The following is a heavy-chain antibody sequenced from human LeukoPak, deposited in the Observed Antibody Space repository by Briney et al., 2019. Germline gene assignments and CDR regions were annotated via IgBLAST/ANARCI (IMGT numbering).Heavy chain of an antibody. Sequence: ASVKVSCKASGYTFTSYGISWVRQAPGQGLEWVGWISTYNGNTNYAQKLQGRVTMTTDTSTSTAYMELRSLRSDDTAVYYCARRTYSSSWYDSWFDPWGQGTLVTVSS. D-gene: IGHD6-13*01. CDR2: ISTYNGNT. J-gene: IGHJ5*02. CDR1: GYTFTSYG. V-gene: IGHV1-18*01. CDR3: ARRTYSSSWYDSWFDP.